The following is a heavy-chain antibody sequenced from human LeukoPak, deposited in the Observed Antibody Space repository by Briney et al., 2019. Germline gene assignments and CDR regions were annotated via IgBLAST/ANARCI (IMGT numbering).Heavy chain of an antibody. V-gene: IGHV4-59*08. Sequence: PSETLSLTCTVSGGSISSYYWSWIRQPPGKGLEWIGYIYYSGSTNYNPSFKSRVTISVDTSKNQFSLKLSSVTAADTAVYYCARLYCSSTSCSFLDPWGQGTLVTVSS. CDR1: GGSISSYY. D-gene: IGHD2-2*01. CDR3: ARLYCSSTSCSFLDP. CDR2: IYYSGST. J-gene: IGHJ5*02.